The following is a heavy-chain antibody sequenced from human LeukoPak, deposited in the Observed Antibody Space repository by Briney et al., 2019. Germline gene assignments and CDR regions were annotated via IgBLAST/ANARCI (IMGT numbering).Heavy chain of an antibody. CDR2: IYSAGST. D-gene: IGHD1-26*01. V-gene: IGHV3-53*01. CDR1: GFTVSTNY. Sequence: GGSLRLSCAASGFTVSTNYMSWVRQAPGKGLEWVSVIYSAGSTYYADSVQGRFTISRDNSKNTLYLQMNSLRAEDTAVYYCARGSGGSYYMNYWGQGTLVTVCS. CDR3: ARGSGGSYYMNY. J-gene: IGHJ4*02.